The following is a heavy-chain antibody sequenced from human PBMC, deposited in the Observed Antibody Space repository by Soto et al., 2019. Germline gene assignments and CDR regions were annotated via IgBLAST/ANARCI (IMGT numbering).Heavy chain of an antibody. Sequence: GGSLRLSCSASGFTFSIAWMNWFRQAPGKGLEWVGRIKSKTDGGTTDYAAPVKGRFTISRDDSKNTLYLQMNSLKTENTAVYYCTTESQGYSPFDYWGQGTLVTVSS. D-gene: IGHD4-4*01. CDR1: GFTFSIAW. CDR2: IKSKTDGGTT. J-gene: IGHJ4*02. CDR3: TTESQGYSPFDY. V-gene: IGHV3-15*07.